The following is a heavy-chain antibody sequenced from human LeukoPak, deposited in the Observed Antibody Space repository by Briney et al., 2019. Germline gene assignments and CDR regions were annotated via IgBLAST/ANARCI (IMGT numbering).Heavy chain of an antibody. Sequence: PGGSLRLSCAASGFTASSNYMSWVRQAPGKGLEWVSIIYSGDNTYYADSVKGRFTISRDNSKNTLYLQMNSLRAEDTAVYYCARGKGSSSPYYFDYWGHGTLVTVSS. V-gene: IGHV3-66*01. D-gene: IGHD6-6*01. CDR1: GFTASSNY. CDR2: IYSGDNT. J-gene: IGHJ4*01. CDR3: ARGKGSSSPYYFDY.